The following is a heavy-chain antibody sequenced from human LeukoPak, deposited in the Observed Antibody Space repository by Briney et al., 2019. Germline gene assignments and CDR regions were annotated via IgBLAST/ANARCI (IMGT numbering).Heavy chain of an antibody. CDR1: GYSFSTYW. CDR3: ARPLNGGNIY. CDR2: IYPGDSDT. Sequence: GESLKISCQGSGYSFSTYWIGWVRQMPGKGLEWRGIIYPGDSDTRYSPSFQGQVTISADKSISTAYLQWSSLKTSDTAMYYCARPLNGGNIYWGQGTLVTVSS. V-gene: IGHV5-51*01. D-gene: IGHD4-23*01. J-gene: IGHJ4*02.